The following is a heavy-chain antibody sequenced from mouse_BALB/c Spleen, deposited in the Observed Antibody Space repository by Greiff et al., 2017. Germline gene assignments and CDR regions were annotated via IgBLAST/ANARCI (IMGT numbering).Heavy chain of an antibody. CDR3: ARGNPEYFDD. D-gene: IGHD2-1*01. J-gene: IGHJ2*01. Sequence: EVQGVESGGGLVKPGGSLKLSCAASGFAFSSYDMSWVRQTPEKRLEWVAYISSGGGSTYYPDTVKGRFTISRDNAKNTLYLQMSSLKSEDTAMYYCARGNPEYFDDWGQGTTLTVSS. CDR2: ISSGGGST. CDR1: GFAFSSYD. V-gene: IGHV5-12-1*01.